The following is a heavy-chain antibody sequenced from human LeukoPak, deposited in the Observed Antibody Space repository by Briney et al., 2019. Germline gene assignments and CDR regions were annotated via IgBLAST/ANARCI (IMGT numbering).Heavy chain of an antibody. CDR2: ISSSSSYI. J-gene: IGHJ4*02. V-gene: IGHV3-21*01. Sequence: GGSLRLSCAASGFTFSSYSMNWVRQAPGKGLEWVSSISSSSSYIYYADSVKGRFTISRDNSKNTLYLQMNSLRAEDTAVYYCAKDQTGGSYGFDYWGQGTLVTVSS. D-gene: IGHD1-26*01. CDR1: GFTFSSYS. CDR3: AKDQTGGSYGFDY.